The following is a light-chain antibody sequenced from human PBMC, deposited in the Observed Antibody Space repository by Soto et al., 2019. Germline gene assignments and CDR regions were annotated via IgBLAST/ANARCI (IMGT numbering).Light chain of an antibody. CDR2: DAS. CDR1: QSVSSY. V-gene: IGKV3-11*01. J-gene: IGKJ2*01. CDR3: QQRSIWPQT. Sequence: EIVLTQSPATLSLSPGERATLSCRASQSVSSYLAWYQQKPGQSPRLLIYDASNRATGIPARFSGSGSGTDFTLTISSREPEDFAVYYCQQRSIWPQTFGQGTKLEIK.